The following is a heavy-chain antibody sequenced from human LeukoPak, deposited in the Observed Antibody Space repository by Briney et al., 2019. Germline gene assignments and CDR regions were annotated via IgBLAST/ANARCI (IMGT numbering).Heavy chain of an antibody. Sequence: ASVKVSCKASGCTFTSYGISWVRQAPGQGLEWMGWISAYNGNTNYAQKLQGRVTMTTDTSTSTAYMELRSLRSDDTAVYYCARDVGYCSGGSCYPQTLDYWGQGTLVTVSS. CDR2: ISAYNGNT. J-gene: IGHJ4*02. D-gene: IGHD2-15*01. CDR1: GCTFTSYG. V-gene: IGHV1-18*01. CDR3: ARDVGYCSGGSCYPQTLDY.